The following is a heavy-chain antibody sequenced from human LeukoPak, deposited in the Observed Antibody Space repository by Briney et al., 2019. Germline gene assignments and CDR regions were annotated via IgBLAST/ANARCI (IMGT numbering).Heavy chain of an antibody. CDR2: IKQDGREK. D-gene: IGHD1-7*01. J-gene: IGHJ4*02. CDR3: ARDRGYNWNYRYYFDY. Sequence: GGSLRLSCAASGFTFSSYWMSWVRQAPGKGLEWVANIKQDGREKYSVDSVKGRFTISRDNAKNSLYLQMNSLRAEDTAVCYCARDRGYNWNYRYYFDYWGQGTLVTVSS. CDR1: GFTFSSYW. V-gene: IGHV3-7*01.